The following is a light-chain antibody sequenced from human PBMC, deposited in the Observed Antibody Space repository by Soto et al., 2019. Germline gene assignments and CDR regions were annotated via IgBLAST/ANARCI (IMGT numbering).Light chain of an antibody. J-gene: IGLJ2*01. V-gene: IGLV2-14*01. CDR1: SSDIGTYNY. CDR2: EVN. CDR3: SSYTSGNTAVI. Sequence: QSALTQPASMSASPGQSITFSCTGASSDIGTYNYVSWYQQHPGKVPRLILYEVNNRPSGISNRFSGSKSGNTAFLTISGLQPEDEADYYCSSYTSGNTAVIFGGGTKLTVL.